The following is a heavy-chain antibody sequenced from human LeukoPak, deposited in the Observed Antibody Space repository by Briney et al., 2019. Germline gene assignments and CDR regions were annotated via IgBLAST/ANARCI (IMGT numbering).Heavy chain of an antibody. CDR1: GGSISSSSYY. CDR2: INHSGST. Sequence: PSETLSLTCTVSGGSISSSSYYWGWIRQPPGKGLEWIGEINHSGSTNYNPSLKSRVTISVDTSKNQFSLKLSSVTAADTAVYYCARGMSSSGGDYWGQGTLVTVSS. J-gene: IGHJ4*02. CDR3: ARGMSSSGGDY. V-gene: IGHV4-39*07. D-gene: IGHD6-6*01.